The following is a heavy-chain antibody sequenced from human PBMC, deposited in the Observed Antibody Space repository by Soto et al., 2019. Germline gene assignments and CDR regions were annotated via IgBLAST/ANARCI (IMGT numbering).Heavy chain of an antibody. D-gene: IGHD6-13*01. V-gene: IGHV4-31*03. CDR2: IYYSGST. Sequence: QVQLQESGPGLVKPSQTLSLTCTVSSGSISSGGYYWSWIRQHPGKGLEWIGYIYYSGSTYYNPSLKSRVTISVDTSKNQFSLKLSSVTAADTAVYYCARDHKRSSWYWFDPWGQGTLVTVSS. J-gene: IGHJ5*02. CDR3: ARDHKRSSWYWFDP. CDR1: SGSISSGGYY.